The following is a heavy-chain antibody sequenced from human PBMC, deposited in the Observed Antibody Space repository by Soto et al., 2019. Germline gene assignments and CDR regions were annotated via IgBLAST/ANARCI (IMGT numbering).Heavy chain of an antibody. Sequence: EVQLLESGGGLVQPGGSLRLSCVISGFTVISSAMTWVRQAPGKGLEWVSTLSAGGSTYFAASVKGRFTISRNSSANTLYLQMGSLKAEDTAVYYCAKDRGSGGIVPGTPDSWGPGTLVTVSS. CDR2: LSAGGST. CDR1: GFTVISSA. CDR3: AKDRGSGGIVPGTPDS. D-gene: IGHD2-8*02. V-gene: IGHV3-23*01. J-gene: IGHJ4*02.